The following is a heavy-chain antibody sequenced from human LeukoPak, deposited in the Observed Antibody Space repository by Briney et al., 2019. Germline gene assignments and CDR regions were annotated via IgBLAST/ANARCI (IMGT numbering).Heavy chain of an antibody. Sequence: GASVKVSCKASGYIFSDYYMHWVRQAPGQGLEWMGWIKPDSGGTNYAQKFQGRVTMTRDTSISTVYMELSSLRSDDMAVYFCARDRNGPLDYWGQGTLVTVSS. J-gene: IGHJ4*02. CDR2: IKPDSGGT. D-gene: IGHD5-24*01. V-gene: IGHV1-2*02. CDR1: GYIFSDYY. CDR3: ARDRNGPLDY.